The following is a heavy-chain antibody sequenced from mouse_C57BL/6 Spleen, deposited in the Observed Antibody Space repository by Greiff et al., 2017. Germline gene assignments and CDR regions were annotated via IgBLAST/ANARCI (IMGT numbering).Heavy chain of an antibody. CDR3: VRDSDGYDGRGFAY. CDR2: IRSKSSNYAT. CDR1: GFTFNTYA. D-gene: IGHD2-2*01. Sequence: EVKLMESGGGLVQPKGSLKLSCAASGFTFNTYAMHWVRPAPGKGLEWVARIRSKSSNYATYYADSVKDRFTISRDDSQSMLYLQINNLKTEDTAMYYCVRDSDGYDGRGFAYWGQGTLVTVSA. V-gene: IGHV10-3*01. J-gene: IGHJ3*01.